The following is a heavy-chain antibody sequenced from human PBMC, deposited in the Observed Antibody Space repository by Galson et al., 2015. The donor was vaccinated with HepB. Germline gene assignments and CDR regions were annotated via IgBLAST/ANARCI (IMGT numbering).Heavy chain of an antibody. Sequence: SVKVSCKASGGTFSSYAISWVRQAPGQGLEWMGGIIPIFGTANYAQKFQGRVTITADESTSTAYMELSSLKSEDTAVYYCASWDDPYCSSTSCYSEDKTYNWFDPWGQGTLVTVSS. D-gene: IGHD2-2*01. J-gene: IGHJ5*02. V-gene: IGHV1-69*13. CDR3: ASWDDPYCSSTSCYSEDKTYNWFDP. CDR1: GGTFSSYA. CDR2: IIPIFGTA.